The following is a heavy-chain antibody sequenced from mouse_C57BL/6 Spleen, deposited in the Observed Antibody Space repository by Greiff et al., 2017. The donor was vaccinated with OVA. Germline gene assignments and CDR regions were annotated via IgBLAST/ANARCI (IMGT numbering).Heavy chain of an antibody. CDR1: GYAFSSSW. CDR3: ASNWYFDV. Sequence: VQLQQSGPELVKPGASVKISCTASGYAFSSSWMNWVKQRPGKGLEWIGRIYPGDGDTNYNGKFKGKATLTAAKSSSTAYMQLSSLTSEDSAVYFCASNWYFDVWGTGTTVTVSS. J-gene: IGHJ1*03. CDR2: IYPGDGDT. V-gene: IGHV1-82*01.